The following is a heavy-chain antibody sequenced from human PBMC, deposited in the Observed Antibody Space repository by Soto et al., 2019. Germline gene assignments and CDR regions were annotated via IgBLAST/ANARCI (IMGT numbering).Heavy chain of an antibody. CDR1: GFTFSSYG. D-gene: IGHD3-10*01. Sequence: PGGSLRLSCAASGFTFSSYGMHWVRQAPGKGLEWVAVISYDGSNKYYADSVKGRFTISRDNSKNTLYLQMNSLRAEDTPVYYCAKAPHIRYGSGSYSPFDYGGQGSLVSVPS. CDR3: AKAPHIRYGSGSYSPFDY. CDR2: ISYDGSNK. V-gene: IGHV3-30*18. J-gene: IGHJ4*02.